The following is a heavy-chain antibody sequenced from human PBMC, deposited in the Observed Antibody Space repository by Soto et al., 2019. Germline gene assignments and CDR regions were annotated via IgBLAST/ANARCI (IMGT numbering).Heavy chain of an antibody. Sequence: ASVKVSCKASGYTFTSYGISWVRQAPGQGLEWMGWISAYNGNTDYAQKLQGRVTMTTDTSTSTAYMELRSLRSDDTAVYYCARDGTYYDFWSGYLTSARNYYYYGMDVWGQGTTVTVSS. CDR1: GYTFTSYG. D-gene: IGHD3-3*01. CDR3: ARDGTYYDFWSGYLTSARNYYYYGMDV. V-gene: IGHV1-18*01. CDR2: ISAYNGNT. J-gene: IGHJ6*02.